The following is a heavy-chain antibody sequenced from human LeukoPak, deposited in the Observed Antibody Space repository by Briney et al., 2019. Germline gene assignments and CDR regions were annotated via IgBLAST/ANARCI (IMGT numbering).Heavy chain of an antibody. V-gene: IGHV1-18*01. Sequence: ASVKVSCKASGYTFTSYGISWVRQAPGQGLEWMGWISAYNGNTNYAQKLQGRVTMTTDTSTSTAYMELRSLRSDDTAVYYCARAMGYRSGWYLAHSNWFDPWGQGTLVTVSS. J-gene: IGHJ5*02. D-gene: IGHD6-19*01. CDR2: ISAYNGNT. CDR3: ARAMGYRSGWYLAHSNWFDP. CDR1: GYTFTSYG.